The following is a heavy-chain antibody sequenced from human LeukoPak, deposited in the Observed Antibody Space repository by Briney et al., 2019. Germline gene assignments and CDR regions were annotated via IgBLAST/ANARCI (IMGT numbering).Heavy chain of an antibody. Sequence: GGSLRLSCVASGFTFSDFSLNWVRQAPGKGLEWISYIGSAIYYADSVKGRFTISRDNSKNTLYLQMSSLRAEDTAVYYCAKDGKWELRYWGQGTLVTVSS. D-gene: IGHD1-26*01. CDR2: IGSAI. CDR1: GFTFSDFS. V-gene: IGHV3-48*01. J-gene: IGHJ4*02. CDR3: AKDGKWELRY.